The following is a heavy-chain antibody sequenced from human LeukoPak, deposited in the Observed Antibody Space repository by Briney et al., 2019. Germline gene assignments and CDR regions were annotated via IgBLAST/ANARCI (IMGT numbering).Heavy chain of an antibody. CDR3: TKWSGFGND. CDR2: ISDSGDST. CDR1: GFTFSIYS. D-gene: IGHD3-10*01. J-gene: IGHJ4*02. V-gene: IGHV3-23*01. Sequence: PGGSLRLSCAASGFTFSIYSMTRVRQTPGKGLEWVSGISDSGDSTYYADSVKGRFTISRDNSRNTLYLEMNSLRAEDTAVYYCTKWSGFGNDWGQGTLVTVSS.